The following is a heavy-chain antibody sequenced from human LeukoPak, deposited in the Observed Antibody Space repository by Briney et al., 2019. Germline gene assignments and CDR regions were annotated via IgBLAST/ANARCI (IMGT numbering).Heavy chain of an antibody. V-gene: IGHV4-38-2*02. D-gene: IGHD5-18*01. Sequence: SETLSLTCTVSGYSISSGYYWGWIRQPPGKGLEWIGRIYTSGSTNYNPSLKSRVTMSVDTSKNQFSLKLSSVTAADTAVYYCARGARIQLWLDRDWFDPWGQGTLVTVSS. J-gene: IGHJ5*02. CDR1: GYSISSGYY. CDR2: IYTSGST. CDR3: ARGARIQLWLDRDWFDP.